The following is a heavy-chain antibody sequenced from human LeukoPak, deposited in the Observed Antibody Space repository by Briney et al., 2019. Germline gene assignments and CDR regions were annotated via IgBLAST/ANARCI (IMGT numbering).Heavy chain of an antibody. CDR1: GYTFTSYD. D-gene: IGHD2-15*01. J-gene: IGHJ3*02. Sequence: ASVKVSCRASGYTFTSYDINWVRQATGQGLEWMGWMNPNSGNTGYAQKFQGRVTMTRNTSISTAYMELSSLRSEDTAVYYCAVWREDIVVVVAAADAFDIWGQGTMVTVSS. CDR2: MNPNSGNT. CDR3: AVWREDIVVVVAAADAFDI. V-gene: IGHV1-8*01.